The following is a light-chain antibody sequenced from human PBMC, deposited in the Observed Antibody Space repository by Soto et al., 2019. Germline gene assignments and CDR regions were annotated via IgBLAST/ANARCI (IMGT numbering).Light chain of an antibody. CDR2: GVF. Sequence: ENVLTQSPGTVSLSPGERATLSCRASQGVTSNHLAWYQQKPGQAPRLLIYGVFNRATGIPDRFSGSGSGTDFTLTITRLEPEDSAVYFCQYYDGSPRTFGQGTKLEIK. V-gene: IGKV3-20*01. J-gene: IGKJ2*01. CDR1: QGVTSNH. CDR3: QYYDGSPRT.